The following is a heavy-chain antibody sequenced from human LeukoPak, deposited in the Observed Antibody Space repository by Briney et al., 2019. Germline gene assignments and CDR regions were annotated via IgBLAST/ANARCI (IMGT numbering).Heavy chain of an antibody. CDR2: IYASGST. Sequence: SETLSLTCTVSGGPSSSGSYYWSWIRQPAGKGLEWIGRIYASGSTNYNPSLRNRVTISVDTSKNQFSLKLRSVTAADTAVYYCASSQAGDFDYWGQGTLVTVSS. J-gene: IGHJ4*02. D-gene: IGHD6-13*01. V-gene: IGHV4-61*02. CDR3: ASSQAGDFDY. CDR1: GGPSSSGSYY.